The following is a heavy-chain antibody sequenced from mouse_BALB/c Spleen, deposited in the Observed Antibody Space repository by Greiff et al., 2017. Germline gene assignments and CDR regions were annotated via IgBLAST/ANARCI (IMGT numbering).Heavy chain of an antibody. CDR1: GFTFSDYY. CDR2: ISDGGSYT. J-gene: IGHJ3*01. D-gene: IGHD2-1*01. Sequence: EVNVVESGGGLVKPGGSLKLSCAASGFTFSDYYMYWVRQTPEKRLEWVATISDGGSYTYYPDSVKGRFTISRDNAKNNLYLQMSSLKSEDTAMYYCARDFGNYVSFAYWGQGTLVTVSA. V-gene: IGHV5-4*02. CDR3: ARDFGNYVSFAY.